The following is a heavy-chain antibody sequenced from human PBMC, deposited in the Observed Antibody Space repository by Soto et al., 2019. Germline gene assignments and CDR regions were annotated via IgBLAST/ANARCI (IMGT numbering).Heavy chain of an antibody. D-gene: IGHD5-18*01. CDR2: IIPIFGTS. CDR3: AGGGVDTVTFDY. V-gene: IGHV1-69*01. Sequence: QVQLVQSGTEVKKPGSSVQVSCKASGGSLSNYLITWVRQAPGQGLEWMGEIIPIFGTSNSAQRFQGRVTITAVESTSTVYMELSNLRSEDTAVYYCAGGGVDTVTFDYWGQGTLVTVSS. CDR1: GGSLSNYL. J-gene: IGHJ4*02.